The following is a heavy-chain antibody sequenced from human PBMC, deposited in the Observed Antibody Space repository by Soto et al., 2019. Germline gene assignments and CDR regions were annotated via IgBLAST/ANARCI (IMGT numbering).Heavy chain of an antibody. J-gene: IGHJ4*02. CDR3: ASPEAYCSGGSCYFDC. D-gene: IGHD2-15*01. CDR2: IIPIFGTA. V-gene: IGHV1-69*13. Sequence: ASVKVSCKASGGTFSSYAISWVRQAPGQGLEWMGGIIPIFGTANYAQKFQGRVTITADESTSTAYMELSSLRSEDTAVYYCASPEAYCSGGSCYFDCWGQGTLVTVSS. CDR1: GGTFSSYA.